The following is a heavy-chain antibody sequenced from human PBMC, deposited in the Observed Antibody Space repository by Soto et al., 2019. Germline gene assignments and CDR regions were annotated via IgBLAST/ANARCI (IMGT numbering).Heavy chain of an antibody. J-gene: IGHJ6*02. V-gene: IGHV1-69*12. Sequence: QVQLVQSGAEVKKPGSSVKVSCKASGGTFSSYAISWVRQAPGLGLEWMGGIIPIFGTADYAQKFQGRVTITADESTSTAYMELSSQRSEDTAVYYCATMKGGSQYYYYGLDVWGQGTTVTVSS. CDR2: IIPIFGTA. D-gene: IGHD3-10*01. CDR1: GGTFSSYA. CDR3: ATMKGGSQYYYYGLDV.